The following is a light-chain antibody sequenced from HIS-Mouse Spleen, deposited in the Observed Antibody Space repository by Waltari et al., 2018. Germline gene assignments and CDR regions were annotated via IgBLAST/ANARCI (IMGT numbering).Light chain of an antibody. CDR2: EVS. V-gene: IGLV2-14*01. CDR1: RSDVGGYNY. Sequence: QSALTQPASVSGSPGPSITISCTGTRSDVGGYNYVSWYHQHPGKAPKLMIYEVSNRPSGVSNRFSGSKSGNTASLTISGLQAEDEADYYCSSYTSSSTPVVFGGGTKLTVL. J-gene: IGLJ2*01. CDR3: SSYTSSSTPVV.